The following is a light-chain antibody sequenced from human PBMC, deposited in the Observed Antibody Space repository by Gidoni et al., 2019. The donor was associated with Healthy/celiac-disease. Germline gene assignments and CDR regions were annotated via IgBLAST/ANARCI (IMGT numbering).Light chain of an antibody. Sequence: DIQMTQSPSTLSASVGDRVTITCRASQSISSWLAWYQQKTGKAPTLLIYDASSLESGVPSRFSGSGSGTEFTLTISSLQPDDFATYYCQQYNSYSWTFGPGTKVEIK. J-gene: IGKJ1*01. V-gene: IGKV1-5*01. CDR2: DAS. CDR3: QQYNSYSWT. CDR1: QSISSW.